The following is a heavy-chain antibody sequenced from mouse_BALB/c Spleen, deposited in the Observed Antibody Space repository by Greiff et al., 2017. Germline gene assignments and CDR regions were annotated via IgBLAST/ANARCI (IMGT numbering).Heavy chain of an antibody. Sequence: EVQLVESGPSLVKPSQTLSLTCSVTGDSITSGYWNWIRKFPGNKLEYMGYISYSGSTYYNPSLKSRISITRDTSKNQYYLQLNSVTTEDTATYYCARYKGYGSSYDWYFDVWGAGTTVTVSS. J-gene: IGHJ1*01. CDR1: GDSITSGY. D-gene: IGHD1-1*01. CDR3: ARYKGYGSSYDWYFDV. V-gene: IGHV3-8*02. CDR2: ISYSGST.